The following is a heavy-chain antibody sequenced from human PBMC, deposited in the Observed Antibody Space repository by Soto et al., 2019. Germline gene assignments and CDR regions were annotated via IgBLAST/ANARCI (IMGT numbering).Heavy chain of an antibody. CDR1: GGSISSGGYY. Sequence: SETLSLTCTVSGGSISSGGYYWSWIRQHPGKGLEWIGYIYYSGSTYYNPSLKSRVTISVDTSKNQFSLKLSSVTAADTAVYYCARSRAAAGTQFDYWGQGTLVTVSS. D-gene: IGHD6-13*01. J-gene: IGHJ4*02. V-gene: IGHV4-31*03. CDR2: IYYSGST. CDR3: ARSRAAAGTQFDY.